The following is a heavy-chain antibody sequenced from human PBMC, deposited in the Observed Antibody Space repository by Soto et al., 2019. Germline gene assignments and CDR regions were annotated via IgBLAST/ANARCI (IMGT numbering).Heavy chain of an antibody. CDR2: LSGGNT. J-gene: IGHJ4*02. CDR3: AKGPHSSAWHYFDY. V-gene: IGHV3-23*01. Sequence: DVQLLESGGALVQPGGSLRLSCAASGFTFTSYAMSWVRQAPGKGLEWVSTLSGGNTYYADSVKGRFTISRDNSENTLYLQLISLRVEDMARYYCAKGPHSSAWHYFDYWGQGTLITVSS. D-gene: IGHD6-19*01. CDR1: GFTFTSYA.